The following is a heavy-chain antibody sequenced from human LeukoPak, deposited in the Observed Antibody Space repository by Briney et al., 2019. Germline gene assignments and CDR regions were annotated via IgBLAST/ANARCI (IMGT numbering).Heavy chain of an antibody. CDR3: ARGLLYGELDY. J-gene: IGHJ4*02. Sequence: SQTLSLTCAISGDSVSSNSGAWNWIRQSASRGLEWLGRTSCRSKWYNDYAVSVKSRITINPDTSKHQFSLPLNSVTPEDTAVYYCARGLLYGELDYWGQGTLVSVSS. CDR2: TSCRSKWYN. D-gene: IGHD3-10*01. V-gene: IGHV6-1*01. CDR1: GDSVSSNSGA.